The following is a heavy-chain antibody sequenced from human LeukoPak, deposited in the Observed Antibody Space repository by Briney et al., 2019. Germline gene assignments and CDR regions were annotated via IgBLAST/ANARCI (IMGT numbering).Heavy chain of an antibody. CDR2: IYPGDSDT. CDR1: GYSFTNYW. V-gene: IGHV5-51*01. CDR3: AKFGSSWLSWFDP. J-gene: IGHJ5*02. D-gene: IGHD6-13*01. Sequence: GESLKISCKGSGYSFTNYWIGWVRQMPGKGLEWMGIIYPGDSDTRYSPSFQGQVTISADKSIGTAYLQWNSLKTSDTAMYYCAKFGSSWLSWFDPWGQGTLVTVSS.